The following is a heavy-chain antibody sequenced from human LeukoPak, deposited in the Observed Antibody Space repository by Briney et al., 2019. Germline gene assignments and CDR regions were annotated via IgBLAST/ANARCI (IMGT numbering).Heavy chain of an antibody. V-gene: IGHV3-48*01. D-gene: IGHD4-17*01. CDR3: AREGRYDYGYDYGDYSAFDI. CDR2: ISSSSSTI. J-gene: IGHJ3*02. CDR1: GFTFSSYS. Sequence: PGGSLRLSCAASGFTFSSYSMNWVRQAPGKGLEWVSYISSSSSTIYYADSVKGRFTISRDNAKNSLYLQMNSLRAEDTAVYYCAREGRYDYGYDYGDYSAFDIWGQGTMVTVSS.